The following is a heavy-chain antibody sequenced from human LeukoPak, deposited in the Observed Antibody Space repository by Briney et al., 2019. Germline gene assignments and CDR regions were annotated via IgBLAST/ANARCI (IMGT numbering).Heavy chain of an antibody. CDR3: ARGPY. J-gene: IGHJ4*02. CDR2: IFYSGST. Sequence: GSLRLSCAASGFTFSSYSMNWVRQPPGKALEWIGNIFYSGSTYYSPSLKSRVTISIDTSKNQFSLNLRSVTAAETGIYYCARGPYWGQGTLVTVSS. CDR1: GFTFSSYS. V-gene: IGHV4-59*08.